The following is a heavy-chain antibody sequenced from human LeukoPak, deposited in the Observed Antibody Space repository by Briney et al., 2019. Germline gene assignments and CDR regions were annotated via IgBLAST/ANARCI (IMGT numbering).Heavy chain of an antibody. J-gene: IGHJ4*02. CDR1: GYALTELS. CDR2: FDPEDGET. CDR3: ATATVTTLVVDYFDY. D-gene: IGHD4-17*01. Sequence: ASVQVPCKVSGYALTELSIHWVRQAPGKGVESMGAFDPEDGETIYAQKFQGRVTMTEGTSTDTAYMELSSLRSEDTAVYYCATATVTTLVVDYFDYWGQGTLVTVSS. V-gene: IGHV1-24*01.